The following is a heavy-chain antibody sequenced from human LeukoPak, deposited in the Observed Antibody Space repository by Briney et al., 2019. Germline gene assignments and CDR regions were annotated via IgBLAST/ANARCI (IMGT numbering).Heavy chain of an antibody. CDR3: AKRGDYDFWSGYYTAYFDY. J-gene: IGHJ4*02. D-gene: IGHD3-3*01. CDR2: ISGSGGST. V-gene: IGHV3-23*01. Sequence: GGSLRLSCAASGFTFSSYAMSWVRQAPGKGLEWVSAISGSGGSTYYADSVKGRFTISRDNPKNTLYLQINTLRAEDTAVYYCAKRGDYDFWSGYYTAYFDYWGQGTLVTVSS. CDR1: GFTFSSYA.